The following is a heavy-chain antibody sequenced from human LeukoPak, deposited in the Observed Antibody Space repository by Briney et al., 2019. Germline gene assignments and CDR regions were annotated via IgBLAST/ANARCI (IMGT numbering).Heavy chain of an antibody. D-gene: IGHD4-23*01. V-gene: IGHV3-30*18. CDR1: GFTFSSYG. Sequence: PGGSVRLSCAASGFTFSSYGMHWVRQAPGQGLEWVAFISHDGSNKYYADPVQGRFTISRNNSKNTLYLQMNSLRAEDTAVYYCAKGDYGGWRGYFDYWGQGTLVTVSS. J-gene: IGHJ4*02. CDR3: AKGDYGGWRGYFDY. CDR2: ISHDGSNK.